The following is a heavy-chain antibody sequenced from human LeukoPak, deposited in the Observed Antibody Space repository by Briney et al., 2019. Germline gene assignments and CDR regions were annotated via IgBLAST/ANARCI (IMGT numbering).Heavy chain of an antibody. D-gene: IGHD6-13*01. CDR3: ARGCIAAAGTGETFDY. V-gene: IGHV4-34*01. J-gene: IGHJ4*02. Sequence: SETLSLTCAVYGGSFSGYYWSWIRQPPGKGLEWIGEINHSGSTNYNPSLKSRVTISADTSKNQFSLKLSSVTAADTAVYYCARGCIAAAGTGETFDYWGQGTLVTVSS. CDR2: INHSGST. CDR1: GGSFSGYY.